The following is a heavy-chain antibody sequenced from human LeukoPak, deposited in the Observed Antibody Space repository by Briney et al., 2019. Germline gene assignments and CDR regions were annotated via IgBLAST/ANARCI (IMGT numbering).Heavy chain of an antibody. CDR3: ARVVCGGSCYFPYYYMDV. V-gene: IGHV4-34*01. CDR2: ISHSGST. D-gene: IGHD2-15*01. J-gene: IGHJ6*03. CDR1: DESFSDRY. Sequence: SETLSLTCAVYDESFSDRYWNWIRQPPGKGLEWIGEISHSGSTNYNASLKSRVTIDTSKNQFSPKLSSVTAADTAVYYCARVVCGGSCYFPYYYMDVWGKGTTVTISS.